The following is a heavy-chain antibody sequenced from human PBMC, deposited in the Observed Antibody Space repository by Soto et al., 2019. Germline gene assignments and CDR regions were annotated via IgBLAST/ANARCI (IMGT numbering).Heavy chain of an antibody. J-gene: IGHJ6*02. D-gene: IGHD6-19*01. CDR3: ARDRLAVAGTSYYYGMDV. V-gene: IGHV4-4*02. Sequence: QVQLQESGPGLVKPSGTLSLTCAVSGGSISSSNWWSWVRQPPGKGLEWIGEIYHSGSTNYNPSLKSRVTISVDKSKNQFSLKLSSVTAADTAVYYCARDRLAVAGTSYYYGMDVWGQGTTVTVSS. CDR1: GGSISSSNW. CDR2: IYHSGST.